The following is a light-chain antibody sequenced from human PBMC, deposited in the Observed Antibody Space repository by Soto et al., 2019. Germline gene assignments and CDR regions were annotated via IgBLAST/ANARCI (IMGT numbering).Light chain of an antibody. CDR2: DTS. V-gene: IGKV3-20*01. Sequence: EVVMRQSPATLSVSPGEGATLSCRASQGIGDTLAWYQHKPGQTPRLLIYDTSTRATGVPDRFSGSGSGTDFTLNISRLEPEDVAVYYCHQYGSTLGWTVAHGTNVDVK. CDR3: HQYGSTLGWT. CDR1: QGIGDT. J-gene: IGKJ1*01.